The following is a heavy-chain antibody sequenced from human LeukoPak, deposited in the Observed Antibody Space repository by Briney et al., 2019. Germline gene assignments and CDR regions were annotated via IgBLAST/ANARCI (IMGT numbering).Heavy chain of an antibody. J-gene: IGHJ4*02. Sequence: ASVKVSCKASGYSFTSYYMHWVGQAPGQGLEWMGIINPSGGSTHYAQRFQGRVTMTRDTSTSTVYMELSSLTSEDTPVYYCAREDTAMVNVDYWGQGTLVTVSS. CDR1: GYSFTSYY. CDR2: INPSGGST. V-gene: IGHV1-46*01. CDR3: AREDTAMVNVDY. D-gene: IGHD5-18*01.